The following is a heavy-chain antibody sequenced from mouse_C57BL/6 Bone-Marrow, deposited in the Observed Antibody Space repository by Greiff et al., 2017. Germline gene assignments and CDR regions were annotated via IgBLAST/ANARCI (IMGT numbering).Heavy chain of an antibody. CDR1: GFTFSDYY. J-gene: IGHJ1*03. CDR3: ARDPLNYYGSRWYFDV. D-gene: IGHD1-1*01. CDR2: INYDGSST. Sequence: EVQVVESEGGLVQPGSSMKLSCTASGFTFSDYYMAWVRQVPEKGLEWVANINYDGSSTYYLDSLKSRFIISRDNAKNILYLQMSSLKSEDTATYYCARDPLNYYGSRWYFDVWGTGTTVTVSS. V-gene: IGHV5-16*01.